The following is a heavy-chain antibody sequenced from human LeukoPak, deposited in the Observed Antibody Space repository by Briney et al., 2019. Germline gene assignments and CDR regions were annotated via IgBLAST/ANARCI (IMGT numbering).Heavy chain of an antibody. CDR1: GYTFTSYD. V-gene: IGHV1-8*03. Sequence: ASVKVSCKASGYTFTSYDINWVRQATGQGLEWMGWMNPNSGNTGYAQKFQGRVTITRNTSISTPYMELSSLRSEDTAVYYCASGGITMIRNAFDIWGQGTMVTVSS. J-gene: IGHJ3*02. CDR2: MNPNSGNT. D-gene: IGHD3-22*01. CDR3: ASGGITMIRNAFDI.